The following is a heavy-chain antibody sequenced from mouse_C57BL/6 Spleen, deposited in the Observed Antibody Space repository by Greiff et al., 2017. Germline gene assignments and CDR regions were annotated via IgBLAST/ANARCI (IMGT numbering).Heavy chain of an antibody. CDR1: GYAFTNYL. V-gene: IGHV1-54*01. CDR2: INPGSGGT. J-gene: IGHJ1*03. Sequence: QVQLKQSGAELVRPGTSVKVSCKASGYAFTNYLIEWVKQRPGQGLEWIGVINPGSGGTNYNEKFKGKATLTADKSSSTAYMQLSSLTSEDSAVYFCARSRRSDGYYVSWYFDVWGTGTTVTVSS. CDR3: ARSRRSDGYYVSWYFDV. D-gene: IGHD2-3*01.